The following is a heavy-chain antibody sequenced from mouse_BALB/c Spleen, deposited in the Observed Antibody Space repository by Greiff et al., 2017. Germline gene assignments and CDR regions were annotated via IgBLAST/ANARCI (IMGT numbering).Heavy chain of an antibody. J-gene: IGHJ2*01. CDR2: ISSGSSTI. V-gene: IGHV5-17*02. CDR3: ARWGYGNYLYYFDY. Sequence: EVQLQQSGGGLVQPGGSRKLSCAASGFTFSSFGMHWVRQAPEKGLEWVAYISSGSSTIYYADTVKGRFTISRDNPKNTLFLQMTSLRSEDTAMYYCARWGYGNYLYYFDYWGQGTTLTVSS. D-gene: IGHD2-1*01. CDR1: GFTFSSFG.